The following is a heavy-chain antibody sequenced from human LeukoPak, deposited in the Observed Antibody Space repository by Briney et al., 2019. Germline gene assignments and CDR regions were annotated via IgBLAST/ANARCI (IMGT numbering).Heavy chain of an antibody. V-gene: IGHV4-39*07. J-gene: IGHJ4*02. CDR3: ARVASPTQSGSLAFDY. CDR1: GGSISSSSYY. CDR2: IYYSGST. Sequence: SETLSLTCTVSGGSISSSSYYWGWIRQPPGKGLEWIGSIYYSGSTYYNPSLKSRVTISVDTSKNQFSLKLSSVTAADTAVYYCARVASPTQSGSLAFDYWGQGTLVTVSS. D-gene: IGHD1-26*01.